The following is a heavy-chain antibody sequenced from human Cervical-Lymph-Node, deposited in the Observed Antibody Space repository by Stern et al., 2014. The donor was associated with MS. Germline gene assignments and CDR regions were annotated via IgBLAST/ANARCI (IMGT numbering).Heavy chain of an antibody. CDR1: GFTFRKYW. Sequence: MQLVQSGGGLVQPGKSLRLSCVASGFTFRKYWMHWVRQGPGKGLVWVSRINSDGNITNYAGYVKGRFTISRDNAKNTLYLQMNSLRADDTAVYYCTTLPFTVTTASYTHGMDVWGQGTTVTVSS. D-gene: IGHD4-17*01. V-gene: IGHV3-74*02. CDR2: INSDGNIT. CDR3: TTLPFTVTTASYTHGMDV. J-gene: IGHJ6*02.